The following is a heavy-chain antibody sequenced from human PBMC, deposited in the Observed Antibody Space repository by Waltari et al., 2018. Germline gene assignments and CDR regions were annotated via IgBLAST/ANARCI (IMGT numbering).Heavy chain of an antibody. CDR1: GGSFSGYY. CDR3: ARGPSTIVGVVVPAAMLVYYFDY. V-gene: IGHV4-34*01. J-gene: IGHJ4*02. CDR2: INHSGST. D-gene: IGHD2-2*01. Sequence: QVQLQQWGAGLLKPSETLSLTCAVYGGSFSGYYWSWIRQPPGQGLAWIGEINHSGSTNDSPASKSRGTISVDTAKNQFSLKLSSVTAADTAVYYCARGPSTIVGVVVPAAMLVYYFDYWGQGTLVTVSS.